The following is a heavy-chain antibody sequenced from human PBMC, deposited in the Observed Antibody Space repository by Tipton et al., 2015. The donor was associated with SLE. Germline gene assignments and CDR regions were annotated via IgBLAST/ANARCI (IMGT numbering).Heavy chain of an antibody. CDR3: ARGGIVVVVAEAFDI. Sequence: QSGAEVKKPGSSVKVSCKASGGTFSSYAISWVRQAPGQGLEWMGGVIPIFGTANYAQKFQGRVTITADESTSTAYMELSSLRSEETAVDYCARGGIVVVVAEAFDIWVQGTMVTVSS. CDR1: GGTFSSYA. D-gene: IGHD2-15*01. J-gene: IGHJ3*02. CDR2: VIPIFGTA. V-gene: IGHV1-69*01.